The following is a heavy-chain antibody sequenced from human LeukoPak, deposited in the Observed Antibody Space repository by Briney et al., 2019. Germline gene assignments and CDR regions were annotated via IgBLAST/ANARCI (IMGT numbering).Heavy chain of an antibody. V-gene: IGHV4-31*03. D-gene: IGHD6-19*01. CDR1: GGSISSGGYY. CDR2: IYYSGST. Sequence: PSETLSLTCTVSGGSISSGGYYWSWIRQHPGKGLEWIVYIYYSGSTYYNPSLRSRLTMSVDTSKNQFSLMLYSVTAADTAVYYCARLKEVSVAGLGVLDYWGQGTLVTVSS. J-gene: IGHJ4*02. CDR3: ARLKEVSVAGLGVLDY.